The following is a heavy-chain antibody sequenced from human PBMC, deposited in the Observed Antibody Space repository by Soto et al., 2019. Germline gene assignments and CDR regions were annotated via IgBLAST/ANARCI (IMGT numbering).Heavy chain of an antibody. Sequence: QLQLQESGSGLVKPSQTLSLTCAVSGGSISSGGYSWSWIRQPPGKGLEWIGYIYHSGSTYYNPCLKRRASTSVDRAKNQFSLKPSSVTAADTAVYYCARGPPHHYWGQGTLVTVSS. CDR2: IYHSGST. J-gene: IGHJ4*02. V-gene: IGHV4-30-2*01. CDR3: ARGPPHHY. CDR1: GGSISSGGYS.